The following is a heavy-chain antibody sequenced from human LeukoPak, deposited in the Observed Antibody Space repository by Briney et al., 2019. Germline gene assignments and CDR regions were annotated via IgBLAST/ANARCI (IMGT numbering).Heavy chain of an antibody. D-gene: IGHD5-18*01. J-gene: IGHJ6*03. CDR3: ARHGYVDTAIFSYYYYMDV. CDR2: IQTSGTT. V-gene: IGHV4-39*01. Sequence: SETLSLTCTVSGGSISSSSYYWGWIRQPPGKGLEWIGSIQTSGTTNYNSSLKSRVTMSVDTSKNQFSLKLSSVTAADTAVYYCARHGYVDTAIFSYYYYMDVWGKGTTVTISS. CDR1: GGSISSSSYY.